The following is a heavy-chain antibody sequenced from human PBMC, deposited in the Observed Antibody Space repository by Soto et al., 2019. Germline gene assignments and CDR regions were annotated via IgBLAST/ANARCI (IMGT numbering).Heavy chain of an antibody. V-gene: IGHV3-21*01. J-gene: IGHJ5*02. CDR3: ARDKRFGELLSGLNWFDP. CDR1: GFTFSSYS. D-gene: IGHD3-10*01. Sequence: PGGSLRLSCAASGFTFSSYSMNWVRQAPGKGLEWVSSISSSSSYIYYADSVKGRFTISRDNAKNSLYLQMNSLRAEDTAVYYCARDKRFGELLSGLNWFDPWGQGTLVTVSS. CDR2: ISSSSSYI.